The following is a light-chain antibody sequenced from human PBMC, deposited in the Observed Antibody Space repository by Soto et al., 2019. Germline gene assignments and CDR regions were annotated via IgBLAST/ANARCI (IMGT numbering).Light chain of an antibody. V-gene: IGKV1-39*01. Sequence: DIQMTQSPSSLSASVGDRVTITCRASQTISTYLNWYQQKPGKAPRLLIYDASSLLSGVPSRFSGSGSGTDFILTIASLQPEDFSTYYCQQSYSTPYTFGQGTKLEIK. CDR3: QQSYSTPYT. J-gene: IGKJ2*01. CDR1: QTISTY. CDR2: DAS.